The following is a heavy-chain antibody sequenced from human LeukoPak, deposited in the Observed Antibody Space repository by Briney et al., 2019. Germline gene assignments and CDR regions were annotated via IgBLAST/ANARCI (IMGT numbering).Heavy chain of an antibody. D-gene: IGHD3-16*02. CDR1: GGSFSGYY. CDR2: INHSGST. CDR3: ARHARLGELSSAFDY. J-gene: IGHJ4*02. V-gene: IGHV4-34*01. Sequence: SETLSLTCAVYGGSFSGYYWSWIRQPPGKGLEWIGEINHSGSTNYNPSLKSRVTISVDTSKNQFSLKLSSVTAADTAVYYCARHARLGELSSAFDYWGQGTLVTVSS.